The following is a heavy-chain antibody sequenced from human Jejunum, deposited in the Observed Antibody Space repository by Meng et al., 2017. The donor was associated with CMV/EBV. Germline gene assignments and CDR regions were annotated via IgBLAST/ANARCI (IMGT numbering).Heavy chain of an antibody. CDR3: ARDRGYCNDIPCLTDAVLDP. CDR1: SGGCY. J-gene: IGHJ5*02. D-gene: IGHD2-15*01. Sequence: SGGCYWNWIRKHPGKGREWIGFISDSGTNYYNPSLRSRLTMSIEASDNHFSLKRSSVTAADTAVYYWARDRGYCNDIPCLTDAVLDPWGQGTLVTVSS. V-gene: IGHV4-30-4*06. CDR2: ISDSGTN.